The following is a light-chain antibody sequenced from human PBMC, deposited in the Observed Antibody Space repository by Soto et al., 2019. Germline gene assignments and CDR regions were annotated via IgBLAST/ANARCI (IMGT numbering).Light chain of an antibody. V-gene: IGLV2-8*01. Sequence: QSALPQPPSASGSPGQAVTISCTGTSSDVGGYSYVYWYQQHPGKAPKLMIYEVSERPSGVPDRFSGSKSGNTASLTVSGLQAEDEADYYCSSYAGSNQYVFGTGTKLTVL. CDR1: SSDVGGYSY. CDR2: EVS. CDR3: SSYAGSNQYV. J-gene: IGLJ1*01.